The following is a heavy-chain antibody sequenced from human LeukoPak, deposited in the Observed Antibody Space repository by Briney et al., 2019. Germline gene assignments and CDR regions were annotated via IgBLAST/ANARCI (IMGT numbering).Heavy chain of an antibody. D-gene: IGHD3-16*01. V-gene: IGHV1-46*03. CDR3: ASGPYVGGYYFDY. CDR1: GYTFTSYY. Sequence: VASVKVSCKASGYTFTSYYMHWVRQAPGQGLVWMGIINPSGGSTSYAQKFQGRVTMNRDTSTSTVYMDLSSLRSEDTAVYYCASGPYVGGYYFDYWGQGTLVTVSS. J-gene: IGHJ4*02. CDR2: INPSGGST.